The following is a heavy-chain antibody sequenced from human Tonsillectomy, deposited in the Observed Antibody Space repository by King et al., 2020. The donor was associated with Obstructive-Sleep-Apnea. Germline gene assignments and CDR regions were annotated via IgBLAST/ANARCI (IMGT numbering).Heavy chain of an antibody. CDR3: AGGGWSGYYTRQLDY. CDR2: ISSSSSYT. D-gene: IGHD3-3*01. V-gene: IGHV3-11*06. CDR1: GFPFSDYY. Sequence: VQLVESGGGLVTPGGSLRLSCAASGFPFSDYYMNWIRQAPGKGLEWLSYISSSSSYTNYADSVKGQFTISRDNARNSLYLQMNNLRVEDTAGYYCAGGGWSGYYTRQLDYWGQGTLVTVSS. J-gene: IGHJ4*02.